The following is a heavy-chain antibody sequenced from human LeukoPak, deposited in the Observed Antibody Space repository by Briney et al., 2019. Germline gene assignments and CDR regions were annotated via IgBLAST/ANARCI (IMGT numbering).Heavy chain of an antibody. CDR3: ARSQIYDSSGYYYSNGAFDI. D-gene: IGHD3-22*01. CDR1: GYTFTSYD. V-gene: IGHV1-8*01. CDR2: MNPNSGNT. J-gene: IGHJ3*02. Sequence: ASVKVSCKASGYTFTSYDINWVRQATGQGLEWMGWMNPNSGNTGYAQRFQGRVTMTRNTSISTAYMELSSLRSEDTAVYYCARSQIYDSSGYYYSNGAFDIWGQGTMVTVSS.